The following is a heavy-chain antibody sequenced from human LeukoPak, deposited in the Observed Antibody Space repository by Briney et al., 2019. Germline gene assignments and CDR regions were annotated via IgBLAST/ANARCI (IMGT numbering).Heavy chain of an antibody. Sequence: KPSETLSLTCTVSGGSMSNYYWSWIRQPPGKGLEWIGYMSSSGSPNYNPSLKSRVTLSVDTSNNQFSLKLISVTAADTAVYYCARRGPNSGSYSHFDLWGRGTLVTVSS. D-gene: IGHD1-26*01. CDR3: ARRGPNSGSYSHFDL. V-gene: IGHV4-59*01. J-gene: IGHJ2*01. CDR2: MSSSGSP. CDR1: GGSMSNYY.